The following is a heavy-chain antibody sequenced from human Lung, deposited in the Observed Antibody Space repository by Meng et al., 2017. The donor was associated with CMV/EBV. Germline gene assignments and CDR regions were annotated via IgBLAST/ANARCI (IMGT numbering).Heavy chain of an antibody. CDR1: GFTFSSYS. D-gene: IGHD2-15*01. J-gene: IGHJ6*02. CDR3: ARDPEVVVAATRVYYGMDV. V-gene: IGHV3-21*01. Sequence: GESLKISCAASGFTFSSYSMNWVRQAPGKGLEWVSSISSSSSYIYYADSVKGRFTISRDNAKNSLYLQMNSLRAEDTAVYYCARDPEVVVAATRVYYGMDVWRQGXTVTFSS. CDR2: ISSSSSYI.